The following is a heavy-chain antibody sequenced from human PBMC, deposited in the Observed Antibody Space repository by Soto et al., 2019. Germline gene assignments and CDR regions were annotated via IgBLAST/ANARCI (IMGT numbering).Heavy chain of an antibody. CDR1: GWSFGGYG. V-gene: IGHV4-34*01. CDR2: INHSGST. J-gene: IGHJ5*02. D-gene: IGHD3-22*01. Sequence: PSETMCVRWGVEGWSFGGYGGSWLRQPPGKGLEWIGEINHSGSTNYNPSLKSRVTISVDTSKNQFSLKLSSVTAADTAVYYCARTDDSSGELDPWGQGTLVTVSS. CDR3: ARTDDSSGELDP.